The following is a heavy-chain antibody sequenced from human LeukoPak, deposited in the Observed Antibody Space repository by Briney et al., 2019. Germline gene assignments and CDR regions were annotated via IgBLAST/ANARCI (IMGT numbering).Heavy chain of an antibody. CDR3: VLAGYNWNPYPDFDY. J-gene: IGHJ4*02. CDR2: IDPSSTYI. V-gene: IGHV3-21*01. CDR1: RFTFSSYT. Sequence: GGSLRLSCSASRFTFSSYTMNWVRQAPGKGLEWVSSIDPSSTYIYYADSVKGRFTISRDNAKNSLYLQMNSLRAEDTAVYYCVLAGYNWNPYPDFDYWGQGTLVTVSS. D-gene: IGHD1-20*01.